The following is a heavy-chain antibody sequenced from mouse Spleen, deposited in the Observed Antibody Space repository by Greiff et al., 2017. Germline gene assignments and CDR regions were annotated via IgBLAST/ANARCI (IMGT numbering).Heavy chain of an antibody. Sequence: VQLQESGPELVKPGASVKISCKASGYAFSSSWMNWVKQRPGKGLEWIGRIYPGDGDTNYNGKFKGKATLTADKSSSTAYMQLSSLTSEDSAVYFCARSEGNYDYFDYWGQGTTLTVSS. CDR3: ARSEGNYDYFDY. J-gene: IGHJ2*01. CDR1: GYAFSSSW. V-gene: IGHV1-82*01. D-gene: IGHD2-1*01. CDR2: IYPGDGDT.